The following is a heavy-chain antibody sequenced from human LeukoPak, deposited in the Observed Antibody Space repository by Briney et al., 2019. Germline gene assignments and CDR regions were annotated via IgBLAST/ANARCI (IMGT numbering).Heavy chain of an antibody. J-gene: IGHJ6*02. Sequence: GGSLRPSCAASGFTFSSYWMSWVRQAPGKGLEWVANIKQDGSGKYYVDSVKGRFTISRDNAKNSLYLQMNSLRAEDTAVYYCAREDWRILSYYYGMDVWGQGTTVTVSS. CDR2: IKQDGSGK. D-gene: IGHD1-1*01. CDR1: GFTFSSYW. CDR3: AREDWRILSYYYGMDV. V-gene: IGHV3-7*01.